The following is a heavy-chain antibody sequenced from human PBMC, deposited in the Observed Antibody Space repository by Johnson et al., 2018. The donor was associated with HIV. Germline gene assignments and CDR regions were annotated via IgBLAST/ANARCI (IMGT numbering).Heavy chain of an antibody. CDR2: IRYDGSDK. CDR3: ARKLGVYYYDSSGYDI. CDR1: GFTFSSYG. V-gene: IGHV3-30*02. Sequence: QVQLVESGGGVVQPGVSLRLSCAASGFTFSSYGIHWVRQAPGKGLEWVAFIRYDGSDKYYADSVKGRFTISRDNSKNTLYLQMNSLRAEDTAVYYCARKLGVYYYDSSGYDIWGQGTMVTVSS. D-gene: IGHD3-22*01. J-gene: IGHJ3*02.